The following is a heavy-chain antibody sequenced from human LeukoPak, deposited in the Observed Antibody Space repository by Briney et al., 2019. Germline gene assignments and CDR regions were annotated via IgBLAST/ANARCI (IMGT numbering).Heavy chain of an antibody. CDR1: GSTFSSYA. D-gene: IGHD3-9*01. J-gene: IGHJ6*04. Sequence: GAPVKLSCKACGSTFSSYAISWVRRAPGQGLECMGGIIPIFGTANYAQKFQGRVAITADKSTSTAYMELSSLRSEDTAVYYCARPYYDILTGYYPIYYGMDVWGKGTTVTVSS. CDR3: ARPYYDILTGYYPIYYGMDV. V-gene: IGHV1-69*06. CDR2: IIPIFGTA.